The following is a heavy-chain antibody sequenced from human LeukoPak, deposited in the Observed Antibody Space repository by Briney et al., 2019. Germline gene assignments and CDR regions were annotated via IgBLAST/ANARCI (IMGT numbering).Heavy chain of an antibody. V-gene: IGHV4-34*01. D-gene: IGHD3-9*01. CDR3: ARGKFRYRLDAFDI. CDR1: GGSFSGYY. J-gene: IGHJ3*02. CDR2: INHSGST. Sequence: KPSETLSPTCAVYGGSFSGYYWSWIRQPPGKGLEWIGEINHSGSTNYNPSLKSRVTISVDTSKNQFSLKLSSVTAADTAVYYCARGKFRYRLDAFDIWGQGTMFTVSS.